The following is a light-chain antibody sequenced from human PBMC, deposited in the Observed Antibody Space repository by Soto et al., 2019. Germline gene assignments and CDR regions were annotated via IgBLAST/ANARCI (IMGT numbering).Light chain of an antibody. Sequence: IQLTQSPSSLSSCVGDIFTITCRASQDIAIYLAWYQQKPGEAPKLLIYAASTLYGGVPSRFSGSGSGTDFTLTISSLQPEDFATYYCQQSYSTPTFGQGTRLEIK. CDR2: AAS. CDR3: QQSYSTPT. J-gene: IGKJ5*01. V-gene: IGKV1-39*01. CDR1: QDIAIY.